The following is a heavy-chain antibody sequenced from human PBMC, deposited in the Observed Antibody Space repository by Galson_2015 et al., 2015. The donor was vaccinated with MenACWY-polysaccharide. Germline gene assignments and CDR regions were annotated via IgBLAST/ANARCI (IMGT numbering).Heavy chain of an antibody. CDR2: IQYDGSNK. Sequence: SLRISCAASGSRLSNSGMHWVRQAPGKGLEWVAVIQYDGSNKVYADSVKGRFTISRDNSKNTVFLEMNTLGVEDTAVYYCAREGSRIVFHAFDIWGQGTMVTVSS. CDR3: AREGSRIVFHAFDI. V-gene: IGHV3-33*01. CDR1: GSRLSNSG. D-gene: IGHD2-2*01. J-gene: IGHJ3*02.